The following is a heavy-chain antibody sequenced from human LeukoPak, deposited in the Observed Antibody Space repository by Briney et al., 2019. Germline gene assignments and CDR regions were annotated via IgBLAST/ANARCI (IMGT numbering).Heavy chain of an antibody. CDR2: ISSSSIYI. J-gene: IGHJ4*02. CDR3: ARGGQGNWPTPFDY. V-gene: IGHV3-21*01. Sequence: PGRSLRLSCAASGFTFSSYSMTWVRQAPGKGLEWVSSISSSSIYIYYADSVKGRFTISRDNAKNSLYLQMNSLRDEDTAVYYCARGGQGNWPTPFDYWGQGTLVTVSS. CDR1: GFTFSSYS. D-gene: IGHD1-1*01.